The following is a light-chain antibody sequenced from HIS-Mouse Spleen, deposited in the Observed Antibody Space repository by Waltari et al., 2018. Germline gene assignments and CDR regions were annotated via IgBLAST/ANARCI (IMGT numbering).Light chain of an antibody. V-gene: IGLV6-57*04. Sequence: NFMLTQPHSVSESPGKTVTISCTRSSGSIASNHVQWYQQRPGSAPTTVIYEDNQRPSGVPDRFSGSIDSSSNSASLTISGLKTEDEADYYCLSYDSSNVVFGGGTKLTVL. CDR1: SGSIASNH. CDR3: LSYDSSNVV. J-gene: IGLJ2*01. CDR2: EDN.